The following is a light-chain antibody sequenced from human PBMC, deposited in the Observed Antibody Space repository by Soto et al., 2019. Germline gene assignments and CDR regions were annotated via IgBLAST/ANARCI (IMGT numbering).Light chain of an antibody. V-gene: IGKV1-33*01. CDR2: DAS. CDR1: QDISNY. CDR3: QQYDNLPYT. J-gene: IGKJ2*01. Sequence: DIQMTQSPSSLSVSVGDRVTITCQASQDISNYLNWYQQKPGKAPKLLIYDASNLQTGVPSRFSGSGSGTDFSFTISSLQPEDIATYYCQQYDNLPYTIGQGTKLEIK.